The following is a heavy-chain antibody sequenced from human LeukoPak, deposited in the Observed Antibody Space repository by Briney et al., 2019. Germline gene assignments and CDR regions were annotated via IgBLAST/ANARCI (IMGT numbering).Heavy chain of an antibody. Sequence: PSETLSLTCTVSGGSISSYYWTWIRQPGGKGLQWIGRIYASGSTNYNPSLKSRLTMSVDTSKNQFSLRLSSVTAADTAVYYCARGGLQGTYYYYYGMDVWGQGTTVTVSS. V-gene: IGHV4-4*07. J-gene: IGHJ6*02. CDR1: GGSISSYY. D-gene: IGHD5-24*01. CDR2: IYASGST. CDR3: ARGGLQGTYYYYYGMDV.